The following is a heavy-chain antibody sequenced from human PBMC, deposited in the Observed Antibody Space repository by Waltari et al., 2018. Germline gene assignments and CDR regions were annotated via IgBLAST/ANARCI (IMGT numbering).Heavy chain of an antibody. CDR3: VTVGSSIQAFDYFDN. Sequence: QVQLQESGPGLVKPSQTLSLTCSVSGVSITSGSHYWRWIRQPAGKGLEWIGHIYTSGSTKFNPSLKRRVTISVDTSKNQFSLRLSSVTAADTAVYYCVTVGSSIQAFDYFDNWGQGTLVTVSS. CDR2: IYTSGST. D-gene: IGHD3-3*02. CDR1: GVSITSGSHY. V-gene: IGHV4-61*02. J-gene: IGHJ4*02.